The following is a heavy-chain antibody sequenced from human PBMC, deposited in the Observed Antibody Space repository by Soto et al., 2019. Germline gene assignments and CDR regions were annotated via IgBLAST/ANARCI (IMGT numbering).Heavy chain of an antibody. CDR3: AKSPGGYYSFDI. CDR2: ISYDGSNK. D-gene: IGHD3-3*01. Sequence: PGGSLRLSCAASGFTFSSYGMHWVRQAPGKGLEWVAVISYDGSNKYYADSVKGRFTISIDNSKNTLYLQMNSLRAEDTAVYYCAKSPGGYYSFDIWGQGTMVTVSS. V-gene: IGHV3-30*18. J-gene: IGHJ3*02. CDR1: GFTFSSYG.